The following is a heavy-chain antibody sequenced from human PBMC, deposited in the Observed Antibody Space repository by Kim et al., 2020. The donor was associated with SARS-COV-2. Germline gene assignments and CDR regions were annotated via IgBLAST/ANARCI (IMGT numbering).Heavy chain of an antibody. J-gene: IGHJ5*02. D-gene: IGHD6-19*01. CDR3: ARVHGNPYSRGCYIGDNWFDP. CDR1: GYTFTSYD. Sequence: ASVKVSCKASGYTFTSYDINWVRQATGQGLEWMGWMNPNSGNTGYAQKFQGRVTMNRNTSISTAYMELSSLRSEDTAVYYCARVHGNPYSRGCYIGDNWFDPWGQGTLVTVSS. V-gene: IGHV1-8*01. CDR2: MNPNSGNT.